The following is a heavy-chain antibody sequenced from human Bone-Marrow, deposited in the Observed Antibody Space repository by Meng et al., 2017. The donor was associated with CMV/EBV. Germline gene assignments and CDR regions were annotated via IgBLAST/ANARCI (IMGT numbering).Heavy chain of an antibody. CDR3: AKSGYSSGWYLSRIDS. CDR1: GFTFSSYG. CDR2: IRYDGSNK. V-gene: IGHV3-30*02. Sequence: GGSLRLSCAASGFTFSSYGMHWVRQAPGKGLEWVAFIRYDGSNKYYADSVKGRFTISRDNSKNTLYLQMNSLRAEDTAVYYCAKSGYSSGWYLSRIDSWGQGTLVTASS. D-gene: IGHD6-19*01. J-gene: IGHJ4*02.